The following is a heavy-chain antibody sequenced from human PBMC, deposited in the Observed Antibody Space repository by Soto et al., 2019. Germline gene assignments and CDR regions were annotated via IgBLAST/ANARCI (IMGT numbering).Heavy chain of an antibody. D-gene: IGHD3-3*02. CDR2: IFYLGSS. CDR3: ARHSLALRKNNWFDP. Sequence: SETLSLTCTVSGDSIISSDSYWGWDRQPPGKGLEWIGSIFYLGSSYYNPSLKSRVTMSVDTSKNQFSLRLRSVTAADTALYFCARHSLALRKNNWFDPWGQGIMVTVSS. J-gene: IGHJ5*02. V-gene: IGHV4-39*01. CDR1: GDSIISSDSY.